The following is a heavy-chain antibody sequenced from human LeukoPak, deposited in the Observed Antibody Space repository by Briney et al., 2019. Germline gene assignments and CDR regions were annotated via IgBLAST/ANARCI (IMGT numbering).Heavy chain of an antibody. D-gene: IGHD3-3*01. CDR3: ARARAGRRFLEWLLSPPDY. Sequence: GGSLRLSCAASGFTFSSYWMHWVRQAPGKGLVWVSRINSDGSSTSYADSVKGRFTISRDNAKNTLYLQTNSLRAEDTAVYYCARARAGRRFLEWLLSPPDYWGQGTLVTVS. V-gene: IGHV3-74*01. CDR1: GFTFSSYW. CDR2: INSDGSST. J-gene: IGHJ4*02.